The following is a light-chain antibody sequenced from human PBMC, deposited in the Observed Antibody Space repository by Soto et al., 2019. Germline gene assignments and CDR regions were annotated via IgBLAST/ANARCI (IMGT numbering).Light chain of an antibody. CDR3: QQYGSSLWT. Sequence: EIVLMQSPGTLSLSPGERATLSCRASQSVSSSYLAWYQQKPGQAPRLLIYGASSRATGIPDRFSGSGSGTHCTLSISRLEPEDFAVYYCQQYGSSLWTVGQGTKVEIK. V-gene: IGKV3-20*01. CDR2: GAS. J-gene: IGKJ1*01. CDR1: QSVSSSY.